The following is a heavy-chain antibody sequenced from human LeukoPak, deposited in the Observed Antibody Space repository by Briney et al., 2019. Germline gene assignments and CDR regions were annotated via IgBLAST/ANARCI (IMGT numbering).Heavy chain of an antibody. D-gene: IGHD2-15*01. CDR2: IYYSGTT. CDR3: AREVDVVVVAATMGAFDI. Sequence: PLGSLSHTRTVSCGSISSGGYYWGWIRQPPGSGLEWIGRIYYSGTTYKNPSLKSRVTISVDTSKNQFSLKLRSVTAADTAVYYCAREVDVVVVAATMGAFDIWGQGTMVTVSS. J-gene: IGHJ3*02. V-gene: IGHV4-39*02. CDR1: CGSISSGGYY.